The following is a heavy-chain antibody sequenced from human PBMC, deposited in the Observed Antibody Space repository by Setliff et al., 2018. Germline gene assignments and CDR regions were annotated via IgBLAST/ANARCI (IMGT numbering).Heavy chain of an antibody. J-gene: IGHJ6*03. D-gene: IGHD1-1*01. CDR2: INIDGSYT. V-gene: IGHV3-74*01. Sequence: GGSLSLSCAASGLTFTSHWMHWVRQAPGKGLVWVSRINIDGSYTSYADSVKGRFIISRDSAKNTLFLQMNSLRAEDTAVYYCARGPWKHSAYYYYYYMDVWGKGTTVTVSS. CDR3: ARGPWKHSAYYYYYYMDV. CDR1: GLTFTSHW.